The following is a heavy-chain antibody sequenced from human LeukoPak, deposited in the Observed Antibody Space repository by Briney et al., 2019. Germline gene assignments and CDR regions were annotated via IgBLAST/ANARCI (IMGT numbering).Heavy chain of an antibody. CDR3: ARRINYNFDY. CDR1: GFTFSNYW. J-gene: IGHJ4*02. V-gene: IGHV3-7*05. Sequence: GGSLRLSCAASGFTFSNYWMSWVRQAPGKGLECVANIKQDGSEKYYVDSVKGRFTISRDNAKNSLYLQMISLRAEDTAVYYCARRINYNFDYWGQGTLVTVSS. D-gene: IGHD4-11*01. CDR2: IKQDGSEK.